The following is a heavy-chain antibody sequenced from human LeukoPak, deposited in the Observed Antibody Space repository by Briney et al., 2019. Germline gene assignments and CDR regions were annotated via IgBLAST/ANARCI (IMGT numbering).Heavy chain of an antibody. CDR3: AKGTGYSSSWYDY. Sequence: GGSLRLSCVASGFTFSTYGMHWVRQAPGRGLDWVAFIWYDGTNKYYADSVKGRFIISRDNSKNTLYLQVNSLRAEDTAVYCCAKGTGYSSSWYDYWGQGTLVTVSS. D-gene: IGHD6-13*01. V-gene: IGHV3-30*02. J-gene: IGHJ4*02. CDR1: GFTFSTYG. CDR2: IWYDGTNK.